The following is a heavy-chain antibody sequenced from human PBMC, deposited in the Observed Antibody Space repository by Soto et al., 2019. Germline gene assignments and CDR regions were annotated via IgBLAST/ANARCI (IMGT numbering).Heavy chain of an antibody. V-gene: IGHV3-30*18. CDR2: ISYDGSDK. CDR3: AKDLYSGYDFFFDY. CDR1: GFTFNNYG. Sequence: QVQLVESGGGVVQAGRSLRLSCAASGFTFNNYGMHWVRQAPGKGLEWVAIISYDGSDKSYADSVKGRFTISRDNSKNTLYLQMNSLRPEDTAVYYCAKDLYSGYDFFFDYWGQGTLVTVSS. J-gene: IGHJ4*02. D-gene: IGHD5-12*01.